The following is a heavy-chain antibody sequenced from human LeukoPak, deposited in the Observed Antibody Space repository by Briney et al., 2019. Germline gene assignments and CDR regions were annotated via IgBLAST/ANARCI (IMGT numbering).Heavy chain of an antibody. V-gene: IGHV3-23*01. Sequence: GGSLRLSCAASGFTFSNYAMTWVRQAPGKGLEWVSGILGSGGATHYADSVKGRFTISRDNSKNTLYLQMNSLRAEDTAVYYCGVYSSSWHDYWGQGTLVTVSS. J-gene: IGHJ4*02. CDR1: GFTFSNYA. CDR2: ILGSGGAT. D-gene: IGHD6-13*01. CDR3: GVYSSSWHDY.